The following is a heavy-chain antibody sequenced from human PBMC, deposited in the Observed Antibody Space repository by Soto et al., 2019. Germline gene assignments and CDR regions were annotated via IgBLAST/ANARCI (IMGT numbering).Heavy chain of an antibody. D-gene: IGHD2-2*01. CDR3: AKASGYCSSSTCSRLIYYYYGTDV. CDR1: GFTFTSYG. J-gene: IGHJ6*02. Sequence: QVQVVESGGGVVQPGRSLRLSCGASGFTFTSYGMHWVRQAPGKGLEWVAVISYDGGDKYYADSVKGRFTISRDNSKNTLYLQMNSLRAEDTAVYYCAKASGYCSSSTCSRLIYYYYGTDVWGQGTTVTVSS. V-gene: IGHV3-30*18. CDR2: ISYDGGDK.